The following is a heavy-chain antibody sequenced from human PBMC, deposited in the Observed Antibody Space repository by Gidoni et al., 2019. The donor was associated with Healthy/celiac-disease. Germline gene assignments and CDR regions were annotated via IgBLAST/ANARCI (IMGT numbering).Heavy chain of an antibody. CDR1: GFTFSSYG. CDR3: AREYREWDRYDY. Sequence: QVQLVESGGGVVQPGRSLRLSCAESGFTFSSYGMHWVRQAPGKGLEWLAVIWYDGSNKYYADSVKGRFTISRDNSKNTLYLQMNSLRAEDTAVYYCAREYREWDRYDYWGQGTLVTVSS. V-gene: IGHV3-33*01. J-gene: IGHJ4*02. CDR2: IWYDGSNK. D-gene: IGHD1-26*01.